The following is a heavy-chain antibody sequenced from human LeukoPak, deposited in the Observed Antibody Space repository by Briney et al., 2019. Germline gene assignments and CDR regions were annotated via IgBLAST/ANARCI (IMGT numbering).Heavy chain of an antibody. CDR1: GFTFSDYY. CDR2: IKQDGSEK. CDR3: ARAPHYGDYHDY. D-gene: IGHD4-17*01. J-gene: IGHJ4*02. V-gene: IGHV3-7*01. Sequence: GGSLRLSCAASGFTFSDYYMSWIRQAPGKGLEWVANIKQDGSEKYYVDSVKGRFTISRDNAKNSLYLQMIGLRAEDTAVYYCARAPHYGDYHDYWGQGTLVTVSS.